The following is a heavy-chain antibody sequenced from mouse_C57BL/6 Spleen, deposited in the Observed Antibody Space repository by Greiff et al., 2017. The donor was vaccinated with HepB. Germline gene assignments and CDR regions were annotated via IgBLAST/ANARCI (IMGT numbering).Heavy chain of an antibody. D-gene: IGHD2-5*01. CDR1: GFNIKDDY. J-gene: IGHJ1*03. V-gene: IGHV14-4*01. CDR2: IDPENGDT. CDR3: TTYYSNSWYFDV. Sequence: EVQGVESGAELVRPGASVKLSCTASGFNIKDDYMHWVKQRPEQGLEWIGWIDPENGDTEYASKFQGKATITADTSSNTAYLQLSSLTSEDTAVYYCTTYYSNSWYFDVWGTGTTVTVSS.